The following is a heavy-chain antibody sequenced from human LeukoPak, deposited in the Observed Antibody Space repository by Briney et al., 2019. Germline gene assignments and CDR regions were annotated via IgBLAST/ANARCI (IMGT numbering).Heavy chain of an antibody. CDR1: GFSFTSYA. Sequence: QPGGSLRLSCAASGFSFTSYAMSWVRQAQGKGLEWVSAVSRSGGATYYADSVKGRFTISRDNAKNSLYLQMNSLRAEDTAVYYCARGRYDFWTPHDAFDIWGQGTMVTVSS. CDR2: VSRSGGAT. V-gene: IGHV3-23*01. CDR3: ARGRYDFWTPHDAFDI. D-gene: IGHD3-3*01. J-gene: IGHJ3*02.